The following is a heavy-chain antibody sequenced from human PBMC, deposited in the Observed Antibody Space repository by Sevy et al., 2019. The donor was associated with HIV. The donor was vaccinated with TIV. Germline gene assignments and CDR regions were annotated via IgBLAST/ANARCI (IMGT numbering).Heavy chain of an antibody. V-gene: IGHV4-4*02. CDR3: ARADHYDNSGYLKGVFDN. D-gene: IGHD3-22*01. CDR1: GGSITSSNW. Sequence: SETLSLNCAVSGGSITSSNWWSWVRHPPGKGLEWIGEIYHSGSTTYNPSLKSRVTISVDTSKNQFSLKLSSVTAADTAVYYCARADHYDNSGYLKGVFDNWGQGTLVTVSS. CDR2: IYHSGST. J-gene: IGHJ4*02.